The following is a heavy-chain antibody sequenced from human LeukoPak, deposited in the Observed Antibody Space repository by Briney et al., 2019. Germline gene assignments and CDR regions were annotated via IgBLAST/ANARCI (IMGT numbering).Heavy chain of an antibody. CDR2: IIPIFGTA. CDR3: ARDKGRWDFLSGYPPHYYYMDV. D-gene: IGHD3-3*01. J-gene: IGHJ6*03. V-gene: IGHV1-69*01. Sequence: SVKVSCKASGGTFSSYAISWVRQAPGQGLEWMGGIIPIFGTANYAQKFQGRVTITADESTSTAYMELSSLRSEDTAVYYCARDKGRWDFLSGYPPHYYYMDVWGKGTTVTVSS. CDR1: GGTFSSYA.